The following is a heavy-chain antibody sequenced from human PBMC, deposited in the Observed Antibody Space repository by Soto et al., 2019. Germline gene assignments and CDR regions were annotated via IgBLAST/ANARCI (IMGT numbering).Heavy chain of an antibody. Sequence: QVQLVESGGGVVQPGRSLRLSCAASGFTFSSYAMHWVHQAPGKGLEWVAVISYDGSNKYYADSVKGRFTISRDNSKNTLYLQMNSLRAEDTAVYYCARDRDTMNQYFQHWGQGTLVTVSS. CDR3: ARDRDTMNQYFQH. V-gene: IGHV3-30-3*01. D-gene: IGHD3-22*01. J-gene: IGHJ1*01. CDR2: ISYDGSNK. CDR1: GFTFSSYA.